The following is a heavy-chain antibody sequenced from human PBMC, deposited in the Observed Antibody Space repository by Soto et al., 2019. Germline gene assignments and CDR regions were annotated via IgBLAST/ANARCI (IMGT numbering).Heavy chain of an antibody. V-gene: IGHV3-7*01. Sequence: EVQLVESGGDLVQPGGSLRLSCLGSGFTFSAYWMTWVRQAPGKGLEWVAVIKQDGSEKYYVDSVKGRFTISRDNAKNSLYLQMNSLRADDTAVYFCAGGGGWVFDSWGQGTLVTVSS. J-gene: IGHJ4*02. CDR1: GFTFSAYW. CDR3: AGGGGWVFDS. CDR2: IKQDGSEK. D-gene: IGHD6-19*01.